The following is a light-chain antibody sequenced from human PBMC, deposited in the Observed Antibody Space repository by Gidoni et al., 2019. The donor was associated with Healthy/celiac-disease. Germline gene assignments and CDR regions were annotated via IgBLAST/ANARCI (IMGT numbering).Light chain of an antibody. J-gene: IGKJ2*01. CDR3: QQSYSTPRT. V-gene: IGKV1-39*01. CDR1: QSISSY. CDR2: AAS. Sequence: DIQLTQSPSSLSASVGDRVTITCRASQSISSYLNWYQQKPGKAPKLLIYAASSLQSGVPSRFSGSGSGKDFTRTISRLQPEDFATYYCQQSYSTPRTFGQGTKLEIK.